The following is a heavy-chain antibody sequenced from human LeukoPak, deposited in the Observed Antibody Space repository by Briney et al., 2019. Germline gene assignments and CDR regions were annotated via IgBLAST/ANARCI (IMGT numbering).Heavy chain of an antibody. CDR3: ARERTDYPDY. Sequence: GGSLRLSCAASGFTFSSYSMNWVRQAPGKGLEWVSSISSSSSYIYYADSVKGRFPISRDNAKNSLYLQMNSLRAEDTAVYYCARERTDYPDYWGQGTLVTVSS. CDR2: ISSSSSYI. V-gene: IGHV3-21*01. J-gene: IGHJ4*02. CDR1: GFTFSSYS. D-gene: IGHD4-11*01.